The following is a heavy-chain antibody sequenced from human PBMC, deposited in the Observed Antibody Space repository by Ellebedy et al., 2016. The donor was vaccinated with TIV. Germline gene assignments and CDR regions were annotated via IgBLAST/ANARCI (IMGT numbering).Heavy chain of an antibody. CDR2: ISASSSPI. J-gene: IGHJ3*01. CDR3: ARYIAHGKFDV. CDR1: GFTFSDYY. Sequence: PGGSLRLSCAASGFTFSDYYMTWVRQGQEKGLEWLSYISASSSPIYYADSVRGRFTISRDNAKNSLYLQMNSLRAEDTAVYYCARYIAHGKFDVWGQGTLVTVSS. V-gene: IGHV3-11*01.